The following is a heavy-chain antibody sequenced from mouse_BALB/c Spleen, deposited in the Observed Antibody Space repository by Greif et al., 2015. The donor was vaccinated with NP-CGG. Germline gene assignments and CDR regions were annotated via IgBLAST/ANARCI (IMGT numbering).Heavy chain of an antibody. D-gene: IGHD2-14*01. CDR2: IWSGGST. V-gene: IGHV2-2*02. Sequence: VQLQQSGPGLVQPSQSLSITCTVSGFSLTSYGVHWVRQSPGKGLEWLGVIWSGGSTDYNAAFISRLSISKDNSKSQVFFKMNSLQANDTAIYYCARSRDYYRYGDAMNYWGQGTPVTVSS. CDR1: GFSLTSYG. CDR3: ARSRDYYRYGDAMNY. J-gene: IGHJ4*01.